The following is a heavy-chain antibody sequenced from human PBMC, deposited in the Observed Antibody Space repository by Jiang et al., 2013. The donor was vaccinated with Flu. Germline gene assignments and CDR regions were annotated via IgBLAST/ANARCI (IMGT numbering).Heavy chain of an antibody. V-gene: IGHV1-69*04. D-gene: IGHD4-17*01. J-gene: IGHJ3*02. CDR1: GGTFSSYA. Sequence: GAEVKKPGSSVKVSCKASGGTFSSYAISWVRQAPGQGLEWMGRIIPILGIANYAQKFQGRVTITADKSTSTAYMELSSLRSEDTAVYYCASYGDYDTRNDIWGQGTMVTVSS. CDR2: IIPILGIA. CDR3: ASYGDYDTRNDI.